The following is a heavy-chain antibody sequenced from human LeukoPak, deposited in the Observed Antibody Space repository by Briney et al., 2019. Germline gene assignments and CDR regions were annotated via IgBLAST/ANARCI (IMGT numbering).Heavy chain of an antibody. CDR3: ARDGYSGYDFYFDY. Sequence: PGGSLRLSCAATGFTFSNYAIHWGRQAPGKGLEWVAFISDDGSRQHYADSVKGRFTISRDNSKNTLYLQMNSLRAEDTAVYYCARDGYSGYDFYFDYWGQGSLVTVSS. J-gene: IGHJ4*02. CDR2: ISDDGSRQ. V-gene: IGHV3-30-3*01. CDR1: GFTFSNYA. D-gene: IGHD5-12*01.